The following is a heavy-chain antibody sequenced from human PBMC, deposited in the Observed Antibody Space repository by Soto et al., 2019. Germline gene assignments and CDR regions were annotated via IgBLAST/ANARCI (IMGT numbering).Heavy chain of an antibody. V-gene: IGHV1-69*08. Sequence: QVQLVQSEAEVREPGSSVKVSCKASGGTFSSHIINWVRQAPGQGLEWMGRIIVVVGIADYAQKFQGRVTTTADKSTGTADLELSNLRFEDTAIYYCGRDLDYYDSSGYPWGQGTLVTVSS. CDR2: IIVVVGIA. CDR1: GGTFSSHI. D-gene: IGHD3-22*01. CDR3: GRDLDYYDSSGYP. J-gene: IGHJ5*02.